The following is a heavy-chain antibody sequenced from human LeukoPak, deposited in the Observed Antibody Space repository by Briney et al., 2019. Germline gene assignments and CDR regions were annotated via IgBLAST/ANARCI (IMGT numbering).Heavy chain of an antibody. CDR2: IYHSGST. CDR3: ARNGPTPGGVDY. V-gene: IGHV4-30-2*01. D-gene: IGHD2-8*01. Sequence: PSQTLSLTCTVSGGSISSGGYYWSWIRQPPGKGLEWIGYIYHSGSTYYNPSLKSRVTISVDRSKNQFSLKLSSVTAADTAVYYCARNGPTPGGVDYWGQGTLVTVSS. CDR1: GGSISSGGYY. J-gene: IGHJ4*02.